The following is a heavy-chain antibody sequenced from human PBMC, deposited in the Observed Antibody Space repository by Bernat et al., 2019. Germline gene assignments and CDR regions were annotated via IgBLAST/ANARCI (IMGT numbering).Heavy chain of an antibody. CDR1: GDSISSHF. CDR2: ISYSGDT. CDR3: ARLRYSYGYYCYYYGMDV. D-gene: IGHD5-18*01. V-gene: IGHV4-59*11. J-gene: IGHJ6*02. Sequence: QVHLQESGPGLVKPSETLSLTCTVSGDSISSHFWSWIRQPPGKGLEWIGYISYSGDTNYSPSLRSRVTMSIDTSNNQFSLKLSSVTAADTAVYYCARLRYSYGYYCYYYGMDVWGQGTTVTVSS.